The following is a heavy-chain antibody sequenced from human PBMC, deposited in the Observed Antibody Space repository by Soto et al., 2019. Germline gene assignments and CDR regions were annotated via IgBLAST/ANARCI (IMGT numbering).Heavy chain of an antibody. CDR2: IYYSGST. J-gene: IGHJ5*02. CDR1: GGSISSGGYY. D-gene: IGHD3-22*01. CDR3: ARDLGYYDSSGSNWFDP. V-gene: IGHV4-31*03. Sequence: SETLSLTCTVSGGSISSGGYYWSWIRQHPGKGLEWIGYIYYSGSTFYKPSLKSRVTISVDTSKNQYYLKLSSVTAADTSVYYCARDLGYYDSSGSNWFDPWGQGTLVTVSS.